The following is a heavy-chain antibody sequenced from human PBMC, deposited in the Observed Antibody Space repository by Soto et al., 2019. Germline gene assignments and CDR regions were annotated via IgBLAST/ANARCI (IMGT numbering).Heavy chain of an antibody. D-gene: IGHD2-15*01. CDR3: ATERLRGFDP. J-gene: IGHJ5*02. Sequence: QVQLVQSGAEVKKPGSSVKVSCKASGGTFSRYGISWVRQAPGQGLEWMGGINPLFGTTNYVQKVQGRVTITADESTRTASMELSSLRSDDTAIYYCATERLRGFDPWGQGTLVTVSS. V-gene: IGHV1-69*01. CDR2: INPLFGTT. CDR1: GGTFSRYG.